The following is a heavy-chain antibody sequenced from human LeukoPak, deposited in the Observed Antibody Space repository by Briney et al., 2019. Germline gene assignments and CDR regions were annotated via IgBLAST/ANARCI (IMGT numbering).Heavy chain of an antibody. CDR3: ARERGYCSSTSCYETGIDY. J-gene: IGHJ4*02. D-gene: IGHD2-2*01. CDR1: GGTFSSYA. CDR2: IIPIFGTA. Sequence: ASVKVSCKASGGTFSSYAISWVRQAPGQGLEWMGGIIPIFGTANYAQKFQGRVTITTDESTSTAYMELSSLRSEDTAVYYCARERGYCSSTSCYETGIDYWGQGTLVTVSS. V-gene: IGHV1-69*05.